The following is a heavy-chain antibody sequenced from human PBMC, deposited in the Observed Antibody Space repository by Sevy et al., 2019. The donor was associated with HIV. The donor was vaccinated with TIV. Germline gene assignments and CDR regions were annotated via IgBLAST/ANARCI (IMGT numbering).Heavy chain of an antibody. D-gene: IGHD3-22*01. CDR1: GYTFTGYY. J-gene: IGHJ4*02. Sequence: ASVKVSCKASGYTFTGYYMHWVRQAPGQGLEWMEWINPNSGGTNYPQKFQGRVTMTRDTSISTANMELSRLRSDDTALSYCARLRPGMIVAFFDYWGQGTLVTVSS. CDR2: INPNSGGT. V-gene: IGHV1-2*02. CDR3: ARLRPGMIVAFFDY.